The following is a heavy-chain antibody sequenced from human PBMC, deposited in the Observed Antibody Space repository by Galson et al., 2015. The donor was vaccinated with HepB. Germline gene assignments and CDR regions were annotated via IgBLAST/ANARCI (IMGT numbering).Heavy chain of an antibody. CDR3: ARTEEPTTLGDGGLLVDP. V-gene: IGHV4-31*03. J-gene: IGHJ5*02. CDR1: GYSISSGGFY. CDR2: ISHTGGT. D-gene: IGHD1-14*01. Sequence: TLSLTCTVSGYSISSGGFYWSWIRQRPGKGLEWLGYISHTGGTYYNPSLGGRLTLSVDRWKNQFSLKLKSVTAADAAVYYCARTEEPTTLGDGGLLVDPWGQGTLVIVSS.